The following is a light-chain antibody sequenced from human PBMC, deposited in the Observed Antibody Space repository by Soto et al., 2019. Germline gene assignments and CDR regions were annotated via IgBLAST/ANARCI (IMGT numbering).Light chain of an antibody. CDR3: QQYDNWPPST. J-gene: IGKJ2*01. Sequence: EIVMTQSPATLSVSPGERATLSCRASQSVSSNLAWYQQKPGLAPRLLIYDASTRATGIPARFSGSGSGTEFTLLISSLQSEDFAVYYCQQYDNWPPSTFGQGTKLQIK. CDR1: QSVSSN. V-gene: IGKV3-15*01. CDR2: DAS.